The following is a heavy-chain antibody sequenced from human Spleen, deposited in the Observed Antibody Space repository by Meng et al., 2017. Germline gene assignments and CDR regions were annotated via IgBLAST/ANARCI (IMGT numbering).Heavy chain of an antibody. J-gene: IGHJ4*02. CDR3: ARGPTTMAHDFDY. CDR1: GDYISSSTW. CDR2: IYHSGST. D-gene: IGHD4-11*01. V-gene: IGHV4-4*02. Sequence: QLRESCPGLVKSSRNLSVTCPVSGDYISSSTWWSWVRQHPGKGLEWIGEIYHSGSTNYNPSLKSRVTISVDKSKNQFSLKLSSVTAADSAVYYCARGPTTMAHDFDYWGQGTLVTVSS.